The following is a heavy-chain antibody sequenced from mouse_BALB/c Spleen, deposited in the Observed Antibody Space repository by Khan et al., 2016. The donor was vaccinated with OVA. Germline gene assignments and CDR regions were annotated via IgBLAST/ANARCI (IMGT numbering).Heavy chain of an antibody. CDR1: GYSITSDYA. CDR3: ARAVPITTVVATDFDY. J-gene: IGHJ2*01. D-gene: IGHD1-1*01. V-gene: IGHV3-2*02. Sequence: VQLKESGPGLVKPSQSLSLTCTVTGYSITSDYAWNWIRPFPGNKLEWMGYISYSGRTRYNPSLTSRISITRATSKNPFFLQLNSVTTEDTTTDSCARAVPITTVVATDFDYWGQGTTLPVSS. CDR2: ISYSGRT.